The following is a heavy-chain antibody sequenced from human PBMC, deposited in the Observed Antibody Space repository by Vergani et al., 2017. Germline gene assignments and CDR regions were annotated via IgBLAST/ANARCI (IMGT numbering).Heavy chain of an antibody. CDR1: GNIFRNHG. V-gene: IGHV1-18*01. CDR3: ARDRSNSGAQHSNDVY. D-gene: IGHD1-1*01. Sequence: QVPLVPSGAAVKTPGASVKVSCMASGNIFRNHGITWLRQAPGQGLEWMGWNSAYNGDTFYAQKVQGRVTLTTDTPTGTAYMELRSLSSDDTAIYYCARDRSNSGAQHSNDVYRGQGTPVIVAS. J-gene: IGHJ4*02. CDR2: NSAYNGDT.